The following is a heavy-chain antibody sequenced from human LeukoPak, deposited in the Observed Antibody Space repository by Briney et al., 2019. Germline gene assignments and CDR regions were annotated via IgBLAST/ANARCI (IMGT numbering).Heavy chain of an antibody. CDR2: IYHSGST. CDR1: GGSISSSNW. D-gene: IGHD3-3*01. V-gene: IGHV4-4*02. Sequence: PSGTLSLTCAVSGGSISSSNWWSWVRQPPGKGLEWIGEIYHSGSTNYNPSLKSRVTISVDKSKNQFSLKLSSVTAADTAVYYCARSPGRVRSTYFDYWGQGTLVTVSS. J-gene: IGHJ4*02. CDR3: ARSPGRVRSTYFDY.